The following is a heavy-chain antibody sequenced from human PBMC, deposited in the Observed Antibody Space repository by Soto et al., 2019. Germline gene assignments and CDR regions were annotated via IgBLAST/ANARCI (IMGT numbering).Heavy chain of an antibody. J-gene: IGHJ4*02. CDR2: ISGSGGTI. V-gene: IGHV3-48*02. D-gene: IGHD6-19*01. CDR1: GFTLSSYS. Sequence: EVQLVESGGGMVQPGGSLRVSCAASGFTLSSYSMHWVRQAPGKGLEWVSYISGSGGTIYYADSVKGRFTISRDNAKNSLSVQMNSLRDEETAVDFSARETGLSSGGWSDYVDFWGQGTRVTVSS. CDR3: ARETGLSSGGWSDYVDF.